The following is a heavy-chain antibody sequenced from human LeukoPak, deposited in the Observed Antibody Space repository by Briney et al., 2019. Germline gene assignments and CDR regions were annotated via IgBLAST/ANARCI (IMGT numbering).Heavy chain of an antibody. CDR2: IFTGGTT. J-gene: IGHJ4*02. Sequence: GGSLRLSCAASGFTFSSYSMNWVRQAPGKGLEWVSVIFTGGTTYYADSVKGRFTISRDNSKNTLYLQMNSLRVEDTAVYYCARSSQQLVQPIDYWGQGTLVTVSS. D-gene: IGHD6-13*01. CDR3: ARSSQQLVQPIDY. CDR1: GFTFSSYS. V-gene: IGHV3-66*02.